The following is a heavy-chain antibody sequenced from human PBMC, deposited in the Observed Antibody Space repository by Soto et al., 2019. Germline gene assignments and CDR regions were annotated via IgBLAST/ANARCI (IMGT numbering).Heavy chain of an antibody. V-gene: IGHV4-34*01. CDR1: GGSFSGYY. J-gene: IGHJ5*02. Sequence: SETLSLTCAVYGGSFSGYYWSWIRQPPGKGLEWIGEINHSGSTNYNPSLKSRVTISVDTSKNQFSLKLSSVTAADTAVYYCARGRYCSSTSCYVWPFSVENNWFDPWGQGTLVTVSS. D-gene: IGHD2-2*01. CDR3: ARGRYCSSTSCYVWPFSVENNWFDP. CDR2: INHSGST.